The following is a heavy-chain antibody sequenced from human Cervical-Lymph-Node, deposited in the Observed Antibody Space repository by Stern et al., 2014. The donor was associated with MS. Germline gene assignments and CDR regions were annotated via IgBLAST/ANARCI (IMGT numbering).Heavy chain of an antibody. D-gene: IGHD3-16*02. Sequence: EVQLVESGGGLVKPGESLRLSCAASGFPFSNAWLNWVRQAPGKGLEWVGRIKSKTDGGTTDYAAPVKGRFTISRDDSRNTLYLQMNSLKTEDTAVYYCTADPPHESTLIDYWGQGALITVSS. J-gene: IGHJ4*02. V-gene: IGHV3-15*01. CDR2: IKSKTDGGTT. CDR1: GFPFSNAW. CDR3: TADPPHESTLIDY.